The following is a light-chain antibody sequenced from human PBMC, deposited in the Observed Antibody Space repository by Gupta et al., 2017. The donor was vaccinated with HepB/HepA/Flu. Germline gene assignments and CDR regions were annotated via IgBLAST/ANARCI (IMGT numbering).Light chain of an antibody. CDR2: EVS. V-gene: IGLV2-23*02. J-gene: IGLJ1*01. Sequence: QSALTQPASVPGSPGQSITISCTGTSSDVGGYNLVSWYQQHPGKAPKLMIYEVSKRPAGVSNRFSGSKSGNTASLTISGLQAEDEADYYCCSDAGSSTFVFGTGTKVTVL. CDR1: SSDVGGYNL. CDR3: CSDAGSSTFV.